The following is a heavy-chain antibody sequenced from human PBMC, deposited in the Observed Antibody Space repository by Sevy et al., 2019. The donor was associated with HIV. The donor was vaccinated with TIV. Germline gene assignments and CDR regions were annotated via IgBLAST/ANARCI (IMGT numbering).Heavy chain of an antibody. Sequence: GGSLRLSCAASGFTFSSYWMSWVRQAPGKGLEWVANINQDGTEKYYVDSVKGRFSISRDNTKSSLYLQMNSVRAEDTAVYYCARVAPHFDYWGQGTLVTVSS. CDR2: INQDGTEK. CDR1: GFTFSSYW. V-gene: IGHV3-7*01. J-gene: IGHJ4*02. CDR3: ARVAPHFDY.